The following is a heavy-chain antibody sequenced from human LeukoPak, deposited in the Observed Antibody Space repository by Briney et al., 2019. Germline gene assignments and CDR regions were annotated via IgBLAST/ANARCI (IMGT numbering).Heavy chain of an antibody. J-gene: IGHJ6*03. CDR1: GGSFSAYY. V-gene: IGHV4-34*01. CDR3: AQWGNNMDV. D-gene: IGHD3-16*01. CDR2: INYSGST. Sequence: PSETLSLTCTVYGGSFSAYYWHWFRQPPGKGLEWIGEINYSGSTKYNPSLKSQVTISIDTSKNQFSLKLSSVTAADTAVYYCAQWGNNMDVWGKGTTVTVSS.